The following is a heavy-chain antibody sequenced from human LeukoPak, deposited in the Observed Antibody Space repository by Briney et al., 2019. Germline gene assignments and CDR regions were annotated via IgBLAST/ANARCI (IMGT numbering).Heavy chain of an antibody. CDR3: VKRGSNYGPFDS. CDR2: VSADAGRT. Sequence: GGSLRLSCAASGFTFSSYAMTWARRAPGKGLEWVSTVSADAGRTYYADSVKGRFTISRDNSRDTVYLQMNNLRAEDTAVYYCVKRGSNYGPFDSWGQGTPVTVSS. D-gene: IGHD5-18*01. J-gene: IGHJ4*02. V-gene: IGHV3-23*01. CDR1: GFTFSSYA.